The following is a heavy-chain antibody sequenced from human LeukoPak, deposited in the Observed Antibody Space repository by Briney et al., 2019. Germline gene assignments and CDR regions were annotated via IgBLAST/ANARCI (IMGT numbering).Heavy chain of an antibody. CDR1: GFTFSSYS. D-gene: IGHD2-15*01. J-gene: IGHJ4*02. V-gene: IGHV3-21*01. CDR2: ISSSSSYI. Sequence: GGSLRFSCAASGFTFSSYSMNWVRQAPGKGLEWVSSISSSSSYIYYADSVKGRFTISRDNAKNSLYLQMNSLRAEDTAVYYCARDGPGPSYCSGGSCYGYYFDYWGQGTLVTVSS. CDR3: ARDGPGPSYCSGGSCYGYYFDY.